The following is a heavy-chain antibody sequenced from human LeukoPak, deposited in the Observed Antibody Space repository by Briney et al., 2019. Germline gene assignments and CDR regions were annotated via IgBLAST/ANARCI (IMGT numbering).Heavy chain of an antibody. CDR2: IYSGGST. CDR3: ARSNYYDAIAPPYIDI. Sequence: GGSLRLSCAASGFTVSTNYMSWVRQAPGKGLEWVSVIYSGGSTYYADSVKGRFTISRDNAKNTLYLQMNSLRAEDTAVYYCARSNYYDAIAPPYIDIWGQGTMVTVSS. D-gene: IGHD3-22*01. CDR1: GFTVSTNY. V-gene: IGHV3-53*01. J-gene: IGHJ3*02.